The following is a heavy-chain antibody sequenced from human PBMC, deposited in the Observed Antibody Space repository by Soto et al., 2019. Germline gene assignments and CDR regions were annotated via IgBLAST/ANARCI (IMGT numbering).Heavy chain of an antibody. CDR3: ARSRYSGYRYYFDY. CDR1: GFTFSSYA. V-gene: IGHV3-30-3*01. D-gene: IGHD5-12*01. CDR2: ISYDGSNK. J-gene: IGHJ4*02. Sequence: PGGSLRLSCAASGFTFSSYAMHWVRQAPGKGLEWVAVISYDGSNKYYADSVKGRFTISRDNSKNTLYLQMNSLRAEDTAVYYCARSRYSGYRYYFDYWGQGTLVTVS.